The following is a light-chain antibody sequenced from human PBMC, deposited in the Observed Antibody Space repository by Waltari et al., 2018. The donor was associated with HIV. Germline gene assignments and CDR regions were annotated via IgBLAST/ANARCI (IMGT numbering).Light chain of an antibody. J-gene: IGLJ2*01. CDR1: TGPVGNGHY. Sequence: QTVVTQEPSLTVSPGGTITLTCSSATGPVGNGHYVNWFQQKPGQPPRPLVFSSTGEHPLGPEGFGGSLGGGRADLNLLNGWPEDQGDYLCMLFFRASYLFGGGTKVTVL. CDR2: SST. V-gene: IGLV7-43*01. CDR3: MLFFRASYL.